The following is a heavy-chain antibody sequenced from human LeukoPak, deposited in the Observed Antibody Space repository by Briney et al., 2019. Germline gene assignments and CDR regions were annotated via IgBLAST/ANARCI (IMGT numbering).Heavy chain of an antibody. CDR1: GGTFGSYA. CDR3: ARSYCSSTSCYRSPFDY. J-gene: IGHJ4*02. D-gene: IGHD2-2*01. V-gene: IGHV1-69*05. Sequence: SVKVSCKASGGTFGSYAISWVRQAPGQGLEWMGGIIPMFATANYAKKFQGRVTITTDESTSTAYMELSSLRSEDTALYYCARSYCSSTSCYRSPFDYWGQGTLVTVSS. CDR2: IIPMFATA.